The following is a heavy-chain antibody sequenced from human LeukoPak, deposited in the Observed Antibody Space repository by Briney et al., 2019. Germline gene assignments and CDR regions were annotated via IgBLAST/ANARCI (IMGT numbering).Heavy chain of an antibody. CDR1: GFTFSSYA. CDR2: ISGSGGST. V-gene: IGHV3-23*01. CDR3: AKVRGITMVRGVFDY. D-gene: IGHD3-10*01. Sequence: PGGSLRLSCAASGFTFSSYAMSWVRQAPGKGLEWVSAISGSGGSTYYADSVKGRFTISRDNSKNTLYLQMNSLRAEDTAVYYCAKVRGITMVRGVFDYWGQGTLATVSS. J-gene: IGHJ4*02.